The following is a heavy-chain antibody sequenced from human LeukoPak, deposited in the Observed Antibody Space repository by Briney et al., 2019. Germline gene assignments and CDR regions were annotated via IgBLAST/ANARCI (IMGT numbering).Heavy chain of an antibody. V-gene: IGHV4-59*08. CDR2: IHHSGSS. CDR1: GGSVSSYY. D-gene: IGHD3-22*01. J-gene: IGHJ4*02. Sequence: SETLSLTCTVSGGSVSSYYWSWIRQPPGKELEWIGYIHHSGSSNYKASLKSRVTMSVDTSKNQFSLKLTSVIAADTAVYYCANYDSRGYVENWGQGTLVTVSS. CDR3: ANYDSRGYVEN.